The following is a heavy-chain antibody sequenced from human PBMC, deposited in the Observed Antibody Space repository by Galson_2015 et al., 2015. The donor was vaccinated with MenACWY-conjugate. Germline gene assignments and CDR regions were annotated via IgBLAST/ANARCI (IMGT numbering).Heavy chain of an antibody. V-gene: IGHV1-3*01. CDR1: GYSFTSYA. Sequence: SVKVSCKASGYSFTSYAMHWVRQAPGQRLEWMGWINAGNGNTRYSQKFQGRVTITRDTSASTVYMELSSLRSEDTAVYYCARASYYYASGSPDTLDYWGQGTLVTVPS. D-gene: IGHD3-10*01. CDR2: INAGNGNT. J-gene: IGHJ4*02. CDR3: ARASYYYASGSPDTLDY.